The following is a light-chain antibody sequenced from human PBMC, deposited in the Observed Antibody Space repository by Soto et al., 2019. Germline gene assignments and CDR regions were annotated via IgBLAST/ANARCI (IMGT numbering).Light chain of an antibody. V-gene: IGKV1-5*01. CDR3: QQCDTYPYT. CDR1: QTISTW. CDR2: DAS. Sequence: DIPMTQSPSTLSASVGDRVTITCRASQTISTWLAWYQQKPGKAPNLLIYDASSLESGVPSRFSGSGSGTEFTLTIVSLQPDDFATYYCQQCDTYPYTFGQGTKLEIK. J-gene: IGKJ2*01.